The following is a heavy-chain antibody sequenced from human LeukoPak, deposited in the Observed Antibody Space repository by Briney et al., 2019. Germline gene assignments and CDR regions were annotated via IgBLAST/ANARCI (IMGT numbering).Heavy chain of an antibody. CDR1: GGSIGNFF. CDR2: IYENGRT. J-gene: IGHJ4*02. D-gene: IGHD1-26*01. CDR3: ARDWELGH. V-gene: IGHV4-59*01. Sequence: PSETLSLTCTVSGGSIGNFFWSWIRQPPGEGLEWIGFIYENGRTSYNPSLKSRVTISVDMSKNQFSLRLTSKTAADTAVYYCARDWELGHWGRGILVTVTS.